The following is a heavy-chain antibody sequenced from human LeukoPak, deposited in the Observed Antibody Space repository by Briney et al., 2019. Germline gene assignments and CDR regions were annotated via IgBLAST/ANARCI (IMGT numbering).Heavy chain of an antibody. CDR2: ISWDGGST. Sequence: GGSLRLSCAASGFTFDDYTMHWVRQAPGKGLEWVSLISWDGGSTYYADSVKGRFTISRDNSKNSLYLQMNSLRTEDTALYYCAKDFRSRVTPNYYYYGMDVWGQGTTVTVS. CDR1: GFTFDDYT. J-gene: IGHJ6*02. CDR3: AKDFRSRVTPNYYYYGMDV. V-gene: IGHV3-43*01. D-gene: IGHD2-21*02.